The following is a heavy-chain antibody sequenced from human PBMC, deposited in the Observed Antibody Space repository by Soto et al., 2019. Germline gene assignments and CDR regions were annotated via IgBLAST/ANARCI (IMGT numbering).Heavy chain of an antibody. D-gene: IGHD3-10*01. CDR1: GGSISSYY. Sequence: PSETLSLTCTVSGGSISSYYWSWIRQPPGKGLEWIGYIYYSGSTNYNPSLKSRVTISVDTSKNQFSLKLSSVTAADTAVYYCARDVRGPPNYNGSGSILYYYYYYMDVWGKGTTVTVSS. CDR3: ARDVRGPPNYNGSGSILYYYYYYMDV. CDR2: IYYSGST. V-gene: IGHV4-59*01. J-gene: IGHJ6*03.